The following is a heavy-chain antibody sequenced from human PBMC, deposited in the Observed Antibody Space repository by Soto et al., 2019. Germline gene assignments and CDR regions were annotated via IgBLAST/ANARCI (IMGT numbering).Heavy chain of an antibody. CDR2: IYSDGST. Sequence: EVQLVESGGGLVQPGGSLRLSCAASGFIVSSNYMSWVRQAPAKGLEWVALIYSDGSTYYADSVRGRFTISRDSSKNTLYLQMNSLRAEDTAVHYCARDQQDYWGQGTLVTVSS. V-gene: IGHV3-66*01. CDR1: GFIVSSNY. CDR3: ARDQQDY. J-gene: IGHJ4*02.